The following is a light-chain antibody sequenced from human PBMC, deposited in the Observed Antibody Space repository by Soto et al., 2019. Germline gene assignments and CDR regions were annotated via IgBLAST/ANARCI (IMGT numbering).Light chain of an antibody. CDR1: QSIGRF. J-gene: IGKJ5*01. CDR3: QQSYITPPIT. V-gene: IGKV1-39*01. Sequence: DIQMTQSPSSLSASVGDRVTITCRASQSIGRFLNWHQQKPGKPPNVLINVASTLRSGVPSRFSGSGSGTDFNLTINSLQPEDFAVYYCQQSYITPPITFGQGTRLEIK. CDR2: VAS.